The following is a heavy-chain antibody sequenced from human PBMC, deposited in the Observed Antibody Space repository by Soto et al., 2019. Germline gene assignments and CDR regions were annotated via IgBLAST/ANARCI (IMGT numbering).Heavy chain of an antibody. CDR1: GFTFSSYG. CDR2: ISYDGSNK. Sequence: GSLRLSCAASGFTFSSYGMHWVRQAPGKGLEWVAVISYDGSNKYYADSVKGRFTISRDNSKNTLYLQMNSLRAEDTAVYYCAKDLYAYCGGDCYSRPFDYWGQGTLVTVSS. V-gene: IGHV3-30*18. J-gene: IGHJ4*02. CDR3: AKDLYAYCGGDCYSRPFDY. D-gene: IGHD2-21*02.